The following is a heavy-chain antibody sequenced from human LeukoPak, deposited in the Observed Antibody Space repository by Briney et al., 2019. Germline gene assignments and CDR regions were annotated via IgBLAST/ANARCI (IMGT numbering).Heavy chain of an antibody. J-gene: IGHJ4*02. CDR3: GNWYPGHEYINY. Sequence: GGSLRLSCAASGFTFSSYVMTWVRQAPGEGLDWVSSISDSGGSTYYAASVKGRFTISRDNSKGTLYLEMNSLRAEDTAVYYCGNWYPGHEYINYWGQGTLVTVSS. CDR1: GFTFSSYV. V-gene: IGHV3-23*01. CDR2: ISDSGGST. D-gene: IGHD1-1*01.